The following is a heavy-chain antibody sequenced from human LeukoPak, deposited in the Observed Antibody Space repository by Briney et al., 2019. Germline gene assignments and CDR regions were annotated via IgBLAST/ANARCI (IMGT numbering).Heavy chain of an antibody. CDR1: GFTFSSYA. J-gene: IGHJ6*04. CDR3: AKDSSGWYGPYYYGMDV. Sequence: GGSLRLSCAASGFTFSSYAMSWVRQAPGKGLEWVSAISGGGGSTYYADSVKGRFTISRDNSKNTLYLQMNSLRAEDTAVYYCAKDSSGWYGPYYYGMDVWGKGTTVTVSS. D-gene: IGHD6-19*01. CDR2: ISGGGGST. V-gene: IGHV3-23*01.